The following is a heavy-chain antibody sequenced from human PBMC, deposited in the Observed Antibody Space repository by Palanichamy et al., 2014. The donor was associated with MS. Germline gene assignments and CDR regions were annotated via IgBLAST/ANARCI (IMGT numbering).Heavy chain of an antibody. J-gene: IGHJ4*02. CDR3: TRDRYGSSYYVMVY. CDR1: GFTFGDYA. V-gene: IGHV3-49*04. D-gene: IGHD6-13*01. CDR2: IRSKAYGGTT. Sequence: EVQLVESGGGLVQPGRSLRLSCTASGFTFGDYALNWVRQAPGKGLEWVGFIRSKAYGGTTEYAASVEGRFTISRDNSKSIAYLQMNNLKTEDTGLYYCTRDRYGSSYYVMVYWGQGTLVTVSS.